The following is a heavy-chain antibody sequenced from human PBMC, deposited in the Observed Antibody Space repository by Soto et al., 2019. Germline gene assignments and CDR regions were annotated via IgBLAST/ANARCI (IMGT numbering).Heavy chain of an antibody. V-gene: IGHV2-5*02. CDR1: AVSLTSTGVG. CDR2: IYWDDDI. D-gene: IGHD3-16*01. J-gene: IGHJ5*02. Sequence: QITLKESGPTLMKPTQTLTLTCTLSAVSLTSTGVGVDWIRQPPGKALECLALIYWDDDIRYSPSLKNRLTITKDISKNQVVLTLTNMEPVDTATYYCAHRRGCATEAWGQGSLVTVSS. CDR3: AHRRGCATEA.